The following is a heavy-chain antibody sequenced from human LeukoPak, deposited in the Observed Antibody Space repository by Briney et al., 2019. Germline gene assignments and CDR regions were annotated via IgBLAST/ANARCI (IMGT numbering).Heavy chain of an antibody. J-gene: IGHJ4*02. CDR2: IYYSGST. CDR1: GGSISSSSYY. CDR3: ARERVYYDSSGYYDFDY. V-gene: IGHV4-39*07. Sequence: SEILSLTCTVSGGSISSSSYYWGWIRQPPGKGLEWIGSIYYSGSTYYNPSLKSRVTISVDTSKNQFSLKLSSVTAADTAVYYCARERVYYDSSGYYDFDYWGQGTLVTVSS. D-gene: IGHD3-22*01.